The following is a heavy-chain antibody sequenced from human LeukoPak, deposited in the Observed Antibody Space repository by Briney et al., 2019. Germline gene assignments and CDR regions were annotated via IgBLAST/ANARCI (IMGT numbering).Heavy chain of an antibody. Sequence: GASVKVSCKASGYTFTSYGISGVRQAPGQGREWMGWISAYNGNTNYAQKLQGRVTITTDTSTSTAYMELRSLRSDDTAVYYCARAKSDGTVFNYWGQGTLVTVSS. CDR3: ARAKSDGTVFNY. V-gene: IGHV1-18*01. D-gene: IGHD4-17*01. CDR1: GYTFTSYG. J-gene: IGHJ4*02. CDR2: ISAYNGNT.